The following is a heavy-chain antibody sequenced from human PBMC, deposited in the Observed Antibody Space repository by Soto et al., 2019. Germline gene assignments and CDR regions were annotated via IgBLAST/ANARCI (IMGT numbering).Heavy chain of an antibody. CDR3: ARDGVAPYYYYGMDV. CDR1: GYTFTRSG. D-gene: IGHD5-12*01. CDR2: ISTYNGDT. J-gene: IGHJ6*02. Sequence: QVQLVQSGAEVKKPGASVKVSCKASGYTFTRSGISWVRQAPGQGLEWMGWISTYNGDTNYAQTFQGRVTMTTDTSTSVVYIQLRSLRSDDTAVYYCARDGVAPYYYYGMDVWGQGTPVAVSS. V-gene: IGHV1-18*01.